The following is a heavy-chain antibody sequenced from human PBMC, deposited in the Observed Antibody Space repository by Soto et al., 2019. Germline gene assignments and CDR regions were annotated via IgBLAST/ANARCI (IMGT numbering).Heavy chain of an antibody. J-gene: IGHJ5*02. D-gene: IGHD6-13*01. CDR3: ARDSIAAAGKYNWFDP. CDR2: IYHSGST. CDR1: GYSISSGYY. Sequence: SETLSLTCAVSGYSISSGYYWGWIRQPPGKGLEWIGSIYHSGSTYYNPSLKSRVTISVDTSKNQFSLKLSSVTAADTAVYYCARDSIAAAGKYNWFDPWGQGTLVTVSS. V-gene: IGHV4-38-2*02.